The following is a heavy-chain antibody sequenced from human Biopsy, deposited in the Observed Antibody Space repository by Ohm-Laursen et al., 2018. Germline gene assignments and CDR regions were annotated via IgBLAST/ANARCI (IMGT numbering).Heavy chain of an antibody. J-gene: IGHJ3*01. Sequence: SLRLSCAASGFTLSDRYMDWVRQAPGKGLEWVGRSRNKANSYVTHYAASVRGRFIISRDGSGNSLYLQMNSLESEDTAMYYCVRVGDYFAYGVWGQGTKVIVSS. V-gene: IGHV3-72*01. CDR2: SRNKANSYVT. CDR1: GFTLSDRY. D-gene: IGHD4-17*01. CDR3: VRVGDYFAYGV.